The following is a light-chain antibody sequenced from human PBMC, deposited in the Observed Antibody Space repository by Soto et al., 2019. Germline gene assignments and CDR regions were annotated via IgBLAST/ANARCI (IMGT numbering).Light chain of an antibody. CDR2: EVS. Sequence: QSVLTQPPSASGSPGQSVTISCTGTSSDVGGYNYVSWYQQHPGKAPKLMIYEVSKRPSGVPDRFSGSKSGNTASLTVSGLQAEDEGDYYCSSYAGSNSPYGFGTGTKVTVL. J-gene: IGLJ1*01. V-gene: IGLV2-8*01. CDR3: SSYAGSNSPYG. CDR1: SSDVGGYNY.